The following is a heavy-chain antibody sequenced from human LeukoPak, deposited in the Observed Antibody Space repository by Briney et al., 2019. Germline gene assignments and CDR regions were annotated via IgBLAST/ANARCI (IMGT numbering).Heavy chain of an antibody. CDR3: AREWDDILTGYYYGMDV. CDR1: GFTFSSYS. V-gene: IGHV3-48*02. Sequence: GGSLRLSCAASGFTFSSYSMNWVRQAPGKGLEWVSYVSSSSSSTIYYADSVKGRFTISRDNAKNSLYLQMNSLRDEDTAVYYCAREWDDILTGYYYGMDVWGQGTTVTVSS. J-gene: IGHJ6*02. CDR2: VSSSSSSTI. D-gene: IGHD3-9*01.